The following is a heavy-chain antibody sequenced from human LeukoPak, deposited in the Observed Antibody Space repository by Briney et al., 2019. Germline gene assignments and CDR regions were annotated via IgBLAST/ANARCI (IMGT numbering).Heavy chain of an antibody. CDR1: GFTFSSDA. CDR3: ARTIMRDSGWSFYFDS. D-gene: IGHD6-19*01. Sequence: GGCLRLACAASGFTFSSDAMSSVRQDAGEGMEWLSSITASGTSIYYAGSVRGRFRISRDNAKTSLFLHLNSLKSEDTGIYYCARTIMRDSGWSFYFDSWGQGTLVSVSS. V-gene: IGHV3-48*03. J-gene: IGHJ4*02. CDR2: ITASGTSI.